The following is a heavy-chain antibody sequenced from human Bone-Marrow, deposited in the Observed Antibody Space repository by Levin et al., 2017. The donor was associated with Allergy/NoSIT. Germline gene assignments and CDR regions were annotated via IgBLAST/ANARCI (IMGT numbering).Heavy chain of an antibody. J-gene: IGHJ4*02. CDR3: ARRFGINYFDY. V-gene: IGHV3-9*01. CDR1: GFTFDNYA. D-gene: IGHD3-10*01. CDR2: LSWNSAQI. Sequence: PGGSLRLSCAASGFTFDNYAMHWVRQAPGKGLEWVSGLSWNSAQIDYADSVTGRFTISRDNAKNSLYLQMNSLRADDTAFYYCARRFGINYFDYWGQGTLVTVSS.